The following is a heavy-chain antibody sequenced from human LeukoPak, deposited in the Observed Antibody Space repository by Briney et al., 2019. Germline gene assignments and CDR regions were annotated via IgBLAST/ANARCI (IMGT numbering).Heavy chain of an antibody. CDR3: SRLRGGIYYGSGSYSPRGYYFDY. D-gene: IGHD3-10*01. V-gene: IGHV4-34*01. CDR2: INHSGST. CDR1: GGSFSGYY. J-gene: IGHJ4*02. Sequence: PSETLSLTCAVYGGSFSGYYWSWIRQPPGKGLGWIGEINHSGSTNYYPSLKSRVTISVDTSKNQCSLKLSSVTAADTAVYYCSRLRGGIYYGSGSYSPRGYYFDYWGQGTLVTVSS.